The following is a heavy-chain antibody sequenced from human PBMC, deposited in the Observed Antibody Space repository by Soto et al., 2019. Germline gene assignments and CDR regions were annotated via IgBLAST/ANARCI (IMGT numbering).Heavy chain of an antibody. V-gene: IGHV4-4*02. Sequence: QVQLQESGPGLVKPSGTLSLTCAVSGGSISSSNWWSWVRQPPGKGLEWIGEIYHSGSTNYNPSLKCRVTISVGKSKNQFSLKLSSVTAADTAVYYCATLLVATPLGTWFDPWGQGTLVTVSS. D-gene: IGHD5-12*01. J-gene: IGHJ5*02. CDR3: ATLLVATPLGTWFDP. CDR2: IYHSGST. CDR1: GGSISSSNW.